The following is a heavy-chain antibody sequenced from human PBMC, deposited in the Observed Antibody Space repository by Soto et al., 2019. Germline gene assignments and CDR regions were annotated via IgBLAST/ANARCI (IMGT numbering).Heavy chain of an antibody. CDR1: GFTVSANY. CDR3: ARLAVASTGYFDY. J-gene: IGHJ4*02. D-gene: IGHD2-15*01. Sequence: VQLVESGGGLVQPGGSLRLSCAASGFTVSANYMSWVRQAPGRGLEWVSLIRGGGTTYYADSVKGRFSFSRDDSQNTLYLQMNSLRGDDTAVYYCARLAVASTGYFDYWGQGTLVTVSS. CDR2: IRGGGTT. V-gene: IGHV3-66*04.